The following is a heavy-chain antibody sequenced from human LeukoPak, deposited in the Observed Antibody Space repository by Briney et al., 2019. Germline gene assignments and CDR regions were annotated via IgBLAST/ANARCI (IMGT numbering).Heavy chain of an antibody. Sequence: PSETLSLTCTVSGGSISSSSYYWGWIRQPPGKGLEWIGSIYYSGSTYYNPSLKSRVSISVDTSKTQFSLKLSSVPAADTAVYYCARQGVGATRLGYWGQGTLVTVSS. J-gene: IGHJ4*02. V-gene: IGHV4-39*01. D-gene: IGHD1-26*01. CDR1: GGSISSSSYY. CDR3: ARQGVGATRLGY. CDR2: IYYSGST.